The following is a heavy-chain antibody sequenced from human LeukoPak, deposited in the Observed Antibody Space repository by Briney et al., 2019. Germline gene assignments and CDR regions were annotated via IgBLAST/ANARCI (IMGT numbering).Heavy chain of an antibody. Sequence: SQTLSLTCTVSGGSIGSGGYYWIWIRQHPGKGLAWIGYIYYSGSTYYNPSLKSRITISVDTSKNQFSLKLGSVTAADTAVYYCAGRQGQAGYYGNWGQGTLVTVSS. CDR1: GGSIGSGGYY. D-gene: IGHD3-9*01. V-gene: IGHV4-31*03. CDR2: IYYSGST. CDR3: AGRQGQAGYYGN. J-gene: IGHJ4*02.